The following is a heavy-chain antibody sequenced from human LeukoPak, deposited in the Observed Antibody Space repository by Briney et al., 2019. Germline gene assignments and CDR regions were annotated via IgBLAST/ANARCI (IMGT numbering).Heavy chain of an antibody. J-gene: IGHJ3*02. CDR1: GDSIIGYY. CDR2: IYYTGNT. Sequence: SETLSLTCSVSGDSIIGYYWGWIRQPPGKGLEWIGNIYYTGNTYYNSSLKSRVTITLDTSKNQFSLKVISMTAADTAAYYCTKSDGYGLIRICGRGTMVTVSS. D-gene: IGHD3-10*01. V-gene: IGHV4-39*07. CDR3: TKSDGYGLIRI.